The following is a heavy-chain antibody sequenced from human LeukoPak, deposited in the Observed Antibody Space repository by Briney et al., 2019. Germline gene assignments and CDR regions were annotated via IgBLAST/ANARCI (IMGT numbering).Heavy chain of an antibody. CDR1: GGSISSSSYY. CDR3: ARGQVVREY. CDR2: INHNGST. V-gene: IGHV4-39*07. J-gene: IGHJ4*02. Sequence: SETLSLTCTVSGGSISSSSYYWTWIRQPPGKGLEWIGEINHNGSTNYNPSLKSRVTISIDTSKNQFSLKLASVSAADTAVYYCARGQVVREYWGQGTLVTVSS. D-gene: IGHD2-15*01.